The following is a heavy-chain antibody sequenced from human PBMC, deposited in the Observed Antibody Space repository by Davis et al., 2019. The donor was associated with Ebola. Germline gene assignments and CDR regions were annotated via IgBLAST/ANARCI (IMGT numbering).Heavy chain of an antibody. Sequence: GEPLKISCVASGFSFTDYYMSWIRQAPGKGLEWLAYISGNGGFTEYAGAVKGRFTISRDNARNSLFLQMDSLRVDDTAVYYCARHSVYDVRWGDWGQGNLVTVSP. CDR2: ISGNGGFT. CDR1: GFSFTDYY. J-gene: IGHJ4*02. D-gene: IGHD5/OR15-5a*01. V-gene: IGHV3-11*01. CDR3: ARHSVYDVRWGD.